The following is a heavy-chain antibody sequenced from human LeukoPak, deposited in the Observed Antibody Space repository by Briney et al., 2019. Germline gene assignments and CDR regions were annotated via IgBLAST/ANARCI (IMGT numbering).Heavy chain of an antibody. D-gene: IGHD3-3*01. Sequence: SQTLSLTCTVSGGSISSGSYYWRWLRQPAGKGLEWIGRIYTSGSTNYNPSLKSRVTISVDTSKNQFSLKLSSVTAADTAVYYCASGTIFGAFDYWGQGTLVTVSS. J-gene: IGHJ4*02. CDR2: IYTSGST. CDR1: GGSISSGSYY. CDR3: ASGTIFGAFDY. V-gene: IGHV4-61*02.